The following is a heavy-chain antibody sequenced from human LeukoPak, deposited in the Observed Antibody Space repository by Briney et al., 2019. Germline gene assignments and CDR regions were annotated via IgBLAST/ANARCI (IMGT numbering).Heavy chain of an antibody. CDR1: GYTFTSYG. CDR2: ISAYNGNT. J-gene: IGHJ4*02. V-gene: IGHV1-18*01. CDR3: ARGPLGYDSSGYYGY. Sequence: ASVKVSCKASGYTFTSYGISWVRQAPGQGLEWMGWISAYNGNTNYAQKLQGRVTMTTDTSTRSAYMELRSLRSDDTAVYYCARGPLGYDSSGYYGYWGQGTLVTASS. D-gene: IGHD3-22*01.